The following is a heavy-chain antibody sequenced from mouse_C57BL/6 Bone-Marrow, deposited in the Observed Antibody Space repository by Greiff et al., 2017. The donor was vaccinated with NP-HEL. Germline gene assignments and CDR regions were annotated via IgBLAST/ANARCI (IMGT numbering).Heavy chain of an antibody. CDR2: IDPSDSYT. D-gene: IGHD2-2*01. CDR3: ARVSTMVKWFAN. Sequence: VQLQQPGAELVRPGTSVKLSCKASGYTFTSYWMHWVKQRPGQGLEWIGVIDPSDSYTNYNQKFKGKATLTVDKSSSTAYMQLSSLTSEDSAVDYGARVSTMVKWFANWGQGPLVTVSA. CDR1: GYTFTSYW. J-gene: IGHJ3*01. V-gene: IGHV1-59*01.